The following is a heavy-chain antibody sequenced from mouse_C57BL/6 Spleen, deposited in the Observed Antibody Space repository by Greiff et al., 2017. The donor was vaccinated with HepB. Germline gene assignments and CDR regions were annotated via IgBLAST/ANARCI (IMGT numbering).Heavy chain of an antibody. CDR3: ARYDYGSSPYYFDY. J-gene: IGHJ2*01. V-gene: IGHV1-81*01. D-gene: IGHD1-1*01. CDR2: IYPRSGNT. CDR1: GYTFTSYG. Sequence: VQLQQSGAELARPGASVKLSCKASGYTFTSYGISWVKQRTGQGLEWIGEIYPRSGNTYYNEKFKGKATLTADKYSSTAYMELRSLTSEDSAVYFCARYDYGSSPYYFDYWGQGTTLTVSS.